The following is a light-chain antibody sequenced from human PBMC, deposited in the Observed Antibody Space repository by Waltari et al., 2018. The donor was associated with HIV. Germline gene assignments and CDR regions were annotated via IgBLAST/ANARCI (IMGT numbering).Light chain of an antibody. Sequence: EVVLTQSPATLSLSPGETAPLSCRASQRVDSTFLSWYQQKPGQAPRLLIYGASTRVSGIPPRFSGSGSGTDFTLTISSLYPEDFAVYYCQQDYNLPGTFGQGTRVEIK. CDR2: GAS. CDR3: QQDYNLPGT. CDR1: QRVDSTF. V-gene: IGKV3D-7*01. J-gene: IGKJ1*01.